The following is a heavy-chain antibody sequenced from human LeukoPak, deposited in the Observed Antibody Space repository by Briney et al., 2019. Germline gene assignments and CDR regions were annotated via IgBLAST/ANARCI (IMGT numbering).Heavy chain of an antibody. D-gene: IGHD1-14*01. CDR3: ARTYNPDY. J-gene: IGHJ4*02. CDR1: GFTYSRTG. CDR2: IRYDGNNK. Sequence: GGSLRLSCTASGFTYSRTGMHWARQAPGKGLEWVSYIRYDGNNKYYGDSVKGRLTVSRDNSKNTLYLQMNSLRVEDTAVYYCARTYNPDYWGQGTLVTVSS. V-gene: IGHV3-30*02.